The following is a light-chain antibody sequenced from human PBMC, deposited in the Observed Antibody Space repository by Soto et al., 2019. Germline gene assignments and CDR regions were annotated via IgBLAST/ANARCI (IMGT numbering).Light chain of an antibody. CDR2: KAS. Sequence: DIQMTQSPSTLSASVGDRVTITFRASQSISSWLAWYQQKKGIAPKILIYKASTGDTGIPARFSGIRSGTECTLPLSRLQSEDCEIYYCQQYHTWPITFGGGTKVDIK. J-gene: IGKJ4*01. CDR1: QSISSW. V-gene: IGKV1-5*03. CDR3: QQYHTWPIT.